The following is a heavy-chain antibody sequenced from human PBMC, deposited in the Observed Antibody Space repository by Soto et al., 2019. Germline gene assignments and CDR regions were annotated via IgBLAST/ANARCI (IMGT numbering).Heavy chain of an antibody. J-gene: IGHJ6*02. CDR3: AGVRGDIVVVPAATPYDYSGMDF. CDR1: GYTFTSYG. CDR2: ISAYNGHT. D-gene: IGHD2-2*01. Sequence: QVQLVQSGAEVKKPGASVKVSCKASGYTFTSYGISWVRQAPGQGLERMGWISAYNGHTNYAQKLEGRVTMTTDTATSTAYMDLRSLRSDDKAVYYWAGVRGDIVVVPAATPYDYSGMDFWGQGTTVTVSS. V-gene: IGHV1-18*01.